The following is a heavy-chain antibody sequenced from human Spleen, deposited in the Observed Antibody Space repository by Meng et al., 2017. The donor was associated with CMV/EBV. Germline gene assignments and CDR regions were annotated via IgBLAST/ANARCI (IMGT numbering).Heavy chain of an antibody. D-gene: IGHD3-3*01. CDR1: GFSFSTFG. V-gene: IGHV3-30*03. CDR2: ILQDGSDK. CDR3: ARGFFTTSL. J-gene: IGHJ4*02. Sequence: GESLKISCAASGFSFSTFGMHWVRQGPGKGLEWVSIILQDGSDKYYGDPVKGRFTVSRDNSKNTLYLQMNSLTTEDTAMYYCARGFFTTSLWGQGTLVTVSS.